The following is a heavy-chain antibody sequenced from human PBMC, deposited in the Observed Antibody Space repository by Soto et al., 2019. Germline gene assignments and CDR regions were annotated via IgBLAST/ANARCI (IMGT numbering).Heavy chain of an antibody. J-gene: IGHJ6*02. Sequence: ASVKVSCKASGYTFTSHYMQWVRQAPGQGLEWMGIINPSGGSTRYAQKFQGRVTMNRDTSTSTVYMELSSLRSEDTAVYYCARDLGWELPPIYYYYGMDVWGQGTTVTVSS. CDR1: GYTFTSHY. CDR2: INPSGGST. V-gene: IGHV1-46*01. D-gene: IGHD1-26*01. CDR3: ARDLGWELPPIYYYYGMDV.